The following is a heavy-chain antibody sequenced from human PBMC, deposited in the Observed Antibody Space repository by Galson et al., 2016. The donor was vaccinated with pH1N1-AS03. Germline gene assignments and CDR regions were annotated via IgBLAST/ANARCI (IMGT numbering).Heavy chain of an antibody. CDR3: AKCDVSCQHSTLDY. V-gene: IGHV3-23*01. CDR1: GFIFSGNS. CDR2: ISPTGETT. Sequence: SLRLSCAASGFIFSGNSMSWVRQAPGKGLEWAAAISPTGETTPYADSVKGRFIISRDNSKNTLFLEMDSLRAEDTAVYYCAKCDVSCQHSTLDYWGQGTLVTVSS. D-gene: IGHD2-2*01. J-gene: IGHJ4*02.